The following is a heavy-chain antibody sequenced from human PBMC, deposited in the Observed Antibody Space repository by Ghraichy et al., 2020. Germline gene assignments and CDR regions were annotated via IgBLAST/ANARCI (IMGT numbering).Heavy chain of an antibody. CDR1: GFTFSSYA. Sequence: GGSLRLSCAASGFTFSSYAMSWVRQAPGKGLEWVSAISGSGGSTYYADSVKGRFTISRDNSKNTLYLQMNSLQAEDTAVYYCAKAQYSSGWYQDGGHYGMDVWGQGTTVTVSS. CDR2: ISGSGGST. CDR3: AKAQYSSGWYQDGGHYGMDV. J-gene: IGHJ6*02. D-gene: IGHD6-19*01. V-gene: IGHV3-23*01.